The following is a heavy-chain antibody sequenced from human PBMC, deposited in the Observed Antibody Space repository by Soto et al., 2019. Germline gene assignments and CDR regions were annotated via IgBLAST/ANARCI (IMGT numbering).Heavy chain of an antibody. CDR1: GYTFTSYG. D-gene: IGHD3-22*01. CDR2: ISAYNGNT. Sequence: ASVKVSCKASGYTFTSYGISWVRQAPGQGLEWMGWISAYNGNTNYAQKLQGRVTMTTDTSTSTAYMELRSLRSDDTAVYYCARDTLYYDSSGYYVDYWGQGTLVTVSS. J-gene: IGHJ4*02. V-gene: IGHV1-18*04. CDR3: ARDTLYYDSSGYYVDY.